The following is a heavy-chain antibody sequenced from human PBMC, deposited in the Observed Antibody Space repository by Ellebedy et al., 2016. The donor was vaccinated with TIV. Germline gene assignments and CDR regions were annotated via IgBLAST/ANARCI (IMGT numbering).Heavy chain of an antibody. CDR3: ARSDRVLGDAFDI. J-gene: IGHJ3*02. V-gene: IGHV1-18*01. D-gene: IGHD2/OR15-2a*01. Sequence: ASVKVSCKASGYTFTSYGISWVRQAPGQGLEWMGWMNPNSGNTGYAQKLQGRVTMTTDTSTSTAYMELRSLRSDDTAVYYCARSDRVLGDAFDIWGQGTMVTVSS. CDR1: GYTFTSYG. CDR2: MNPNSGNT.